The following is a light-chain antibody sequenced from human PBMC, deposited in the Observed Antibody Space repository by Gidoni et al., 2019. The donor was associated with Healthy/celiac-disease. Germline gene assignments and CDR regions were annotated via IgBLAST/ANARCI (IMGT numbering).Light chain of an antibody. Sequence: EIVLTQSPATLSLSPGERATLSCRASQSVSSYLAWYQQKPGQAPRLLIYDASNRATGIPAMFSGSGSGTDFTLTISSLEPEDFAVYYCQQRRNWPTFGQGTKLEIK. V-gene: IGKV3-11*01. CDR1: QSVSSY. J-gene: IGKJ2*01. CDR2: DAS. CDR3: QQRRNWPT.